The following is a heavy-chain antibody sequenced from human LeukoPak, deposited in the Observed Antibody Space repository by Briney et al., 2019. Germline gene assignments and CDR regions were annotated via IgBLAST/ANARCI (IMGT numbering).Heavy chain of an antibody. CDR2: IYPGDSDT. CDR1: GWRYTDYW. CDR3: STRADGDYGFDF. J-gene: IGHJ4*02. V-gene: IGHV5-51*01. Sequence: GESLKLSCKGSGWRYTDYWIRWVRQMPGKGLEWMGIIYPGDSDTRYSPSFQGQVTISADKSISTAYLQCSSLKASDTAMYYCSTRADGDYGFDFWGQGTLVTVSS. D-gene: IGHD4-17*01.